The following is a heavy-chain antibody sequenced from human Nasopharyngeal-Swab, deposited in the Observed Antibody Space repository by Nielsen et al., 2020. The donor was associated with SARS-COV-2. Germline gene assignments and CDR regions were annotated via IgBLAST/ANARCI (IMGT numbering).Heavy chain of an antibody. J-gene: IGHJ4*02. Sequence: GESLKISCKGSGYSFTNYWIGWVRQMPGKGLEWMGIIYPADTDTRYSPSFQGQVNISADKSISTAYLQWSSLKASDTAMYYCARPARTTTYYDSSGYHDGFDYWGQGTLVTVSS. CDR2: IYPADTDT. CDR3: ARPARTTTYYDSSGYHDGFDY. D-gene: IGHD3-22*01. V-gene: IGHV5-51*01. CDR1: GYSFTNYW.